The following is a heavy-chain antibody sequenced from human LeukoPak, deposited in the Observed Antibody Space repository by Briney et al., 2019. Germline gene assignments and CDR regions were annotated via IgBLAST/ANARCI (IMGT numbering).Heavy chain of an antibody. CDR1: GFTFSSYA. CDR2: ISSNGGST. CDR3: AFGKVSAIVDY. Sequence: GGSLRLSCAASGFTFSSYAMHWVRQAPGKGLEYVSAISSNGGSTYYANSVKGRFTISRDNSKNTLYLQMNSLRAEDTAVYYCAFGKVSAIVDYWGQGTLVTVSS. J-gene: IGHJ4*02. V-gene: IGHV3-64*01. D-gene: IGHD1-14*01.